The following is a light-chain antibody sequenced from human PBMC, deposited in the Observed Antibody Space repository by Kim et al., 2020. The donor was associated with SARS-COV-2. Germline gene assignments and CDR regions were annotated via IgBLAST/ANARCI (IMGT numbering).Light chain of an antibody. J-gene: IGLJ1*01. V-gene: IGLV1-40*01. CDR2: GNS. Sequence: WATISDTGGSSTIGAGYDVHWYRQLPGTAPKLLIYGNSNRPSGVPDRFSGSKSGTSASLAITGLQAEDEADYYCQSYDSSLSGYVFGTGTKVTVL. CDR3: QSYDSSLSGYV. CDR1: SSTIGAGYD.